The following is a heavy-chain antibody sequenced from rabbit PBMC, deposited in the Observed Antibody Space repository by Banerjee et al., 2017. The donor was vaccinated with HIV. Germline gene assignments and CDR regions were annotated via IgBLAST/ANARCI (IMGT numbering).Heavy chain of an antibody. Sequence: SLEESGGDLVKPGASLTLTCTASGFSFSGRYYMCWVHQAPGKGLEWIACIDVGNSGDTYYASWAKGRFTISETSSTTVTLQMTSLTAADTATYFCARDGWGVTAFNLWGQGTLVTVS. CDR1: GFSFSGRYY. CDR2: IDVGNSGDT. CDR3: ARDGWGVTAFNL. V-gene: IGHV1S40*01. J-gene: IGHJ4*01. D-gene: IGHD4-1*01.